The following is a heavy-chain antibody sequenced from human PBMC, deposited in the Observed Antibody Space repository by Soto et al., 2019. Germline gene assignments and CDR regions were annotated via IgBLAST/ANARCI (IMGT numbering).Heavy chain of an antibody. V-gene: IGHV3-66*01. J-gene: IGHJ6*02. CDR1: GFSVSSNY. Sequence: EEQLVESGGGLVQPGGSRRLSCEASGFSVSSNYMTWVRQAPGKGLEWVSVLYSGGSTYYADSVQGRFTVSRDNSKNTLFLQMNSLRVDDTAVYFCARDFMVTTGDYGLDVWGQGTTVTVSS. D-gene: IGHD1-1*01. CDR2: LYSGGST. CDR3: ARDFMVTTGDYGLDV.